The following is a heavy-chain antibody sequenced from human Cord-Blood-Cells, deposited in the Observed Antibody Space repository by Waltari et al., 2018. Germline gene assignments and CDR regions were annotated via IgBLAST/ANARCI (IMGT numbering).Heavy chain of an antibody. CDR1: GYSFTSYW. V-gene: IGHV5-51*01. Sequence: EVQLVQSGAEVKKPGESLKISCKGSGYSFTSYWIGWVRQMPGKGLEWMGSIYPGDSDTRYSPSVQGQVTISADKSISTAYLQWSSLKASDTAMYYCAGGYCSSTSCYTAFDIWGQGTMVTVSS. CDR2: IYPGDSDT. D-gene: IGHD2-2*02. CDR3: AGGYCSSTSCYTAFDI. J-gene: IGHJ3*02.